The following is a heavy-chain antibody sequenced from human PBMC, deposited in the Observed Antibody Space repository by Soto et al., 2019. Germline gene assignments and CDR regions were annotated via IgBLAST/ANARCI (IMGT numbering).Heavy chain of an antibody. J-gene: IGHJ6*02. CDR3: ASVETQRYYYGMDV. Sequence: GASAKVSSKASGGTFSSYAISWVRQAPGQGLEWMGGIIPIFRTADYAQKFQGRVTITADESTSTAYMELSSLRSEDTAVYYCASVETQRYYYGMDVWGQGTTVTVSS. CDR2: IIPIFRTA. V-gene: IGHV1-69*13. D-gene: IGHD2-15*01. CDR1: GGTFSSYA.